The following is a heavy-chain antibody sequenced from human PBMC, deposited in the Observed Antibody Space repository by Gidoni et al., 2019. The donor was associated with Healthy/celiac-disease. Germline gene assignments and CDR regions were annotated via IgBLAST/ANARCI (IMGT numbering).Heavy chain of an antibody. V-gene: IGHV4-59*08. D-gene: IGHD6-13*01. CDR2: IYYSGST. CDR3: ARQVAAAGKGRWFDP. Sequence: QVQLQESGPGLVKPSETLSLTCTVSGGSISSYYWSWSRQPPGKGLEWIGYIYYSGSTNYNPSLKSRVTIAVDTSKNQFSLKLSSVTSADTAVYYCARQVAAAGKGRWFDPWGQGTLVTVSS. J-gene: IGHJ5*02. CDR1: GGSISSYY.